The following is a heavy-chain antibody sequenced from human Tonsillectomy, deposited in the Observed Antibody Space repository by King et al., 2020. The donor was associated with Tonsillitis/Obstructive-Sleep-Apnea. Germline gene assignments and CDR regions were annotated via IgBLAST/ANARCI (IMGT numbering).Heavy chain of an antibody. CDR3: AKASYITMIVVPAGFDY. V-gene: IGHV3-30*18. CDR1: GFTFSSYG. J-gene: IGHJ4*02. CDR2: IVYDGNNK. D-gene: IGHD3-22*01. Sequence: VQLVESGGGVVQPGRSLRLSCAASGFTFSSYGMHWVRQAPGKGLEWVAVIVYDGNNKYYADSVKGRFTISRDNSKNTLYLQMNSLRAEDTAVYYCAKASYITMIVVPAGFDYWGQGTLVTVSS.